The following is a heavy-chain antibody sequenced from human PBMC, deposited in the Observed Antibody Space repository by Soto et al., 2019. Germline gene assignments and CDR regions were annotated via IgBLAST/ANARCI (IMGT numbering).Heavy chain of an antibody. CDR2: ISYTGST. CDR1: GDSIRSYY. CDR3: AREGVAAPYYYYGMDV. D-gene: IGHD2-15*01. V-gene: IGHV4-59*01. J-gene: IGHJ6*02. Sequence: LSLTCTVSGDSIRSYYWSWIRQPPWKGLEWIGYISYTGSTHYNPSLKSRVTISADTSKNQFSLKLSSVTTADTALYYCAREGVAAPYYYYGMDVWGQGSTVTVSS.